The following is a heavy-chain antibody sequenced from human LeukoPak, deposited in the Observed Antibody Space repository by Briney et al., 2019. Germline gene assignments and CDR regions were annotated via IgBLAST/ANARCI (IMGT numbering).Heavy chain of an antibody. CDR2: IKQDGSEK. CDR1: GFTFSSYW. J-gene: IGHJ4*02. Sequence: GSLRLSCAASGFTFSSYWMSWVRQAPGKGLEWVANIKQDGSEKYYVDSVKGRFTISRDNAKNSLYLQMNSLRAEDTAVYYCARDPFLRRRYYDSSGYPGGDYWGQGTLDTVSS. V-gene: IGHV3-7*01. CDR3: ARDPFLRRRYYDSSGYPGGDY. D-gene: IGHD3-22*01.